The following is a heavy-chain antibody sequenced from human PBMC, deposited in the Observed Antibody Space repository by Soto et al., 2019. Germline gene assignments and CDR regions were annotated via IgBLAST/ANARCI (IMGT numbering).Heavy chain of an antibody. J-gene: IGHJ6*02. CDR3: ARDRIESAGTPRFNYCYGMDV. V-gene: IGHV3-53*01. D-gene: IGHD6-13*01. CDR1: GFTVSSAY. CDR2: IYGGLTT. Sequence: EVQLVESGGGLIQPGGSLRLSCAASGFTVSSAYMTWVRQAPGKGLEWVSVIYGGLTTSYADSVKGRFTISRDNSKKPLFLQMNSLRAEDTSVYYCARDRIESAGTPRFNYCYGMDVWGQGTTVTVSS.